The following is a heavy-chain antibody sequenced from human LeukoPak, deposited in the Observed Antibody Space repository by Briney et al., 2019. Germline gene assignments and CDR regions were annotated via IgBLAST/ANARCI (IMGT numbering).Heavy chain of an antibody. CDR2: INPIFGTA. V-gene: IGHV1-69*13. CDR3: ARDRGIAAAGTGLGY. D-gene: IGHD6-13*01. Sequence: SVKVSCKASGYTFTGYYMHWVRQAPGQGLEWMGWINPIFGTANYAQKFQGRVTITADESTSTAYMELSSLRSEDTAVYYCARDRGIAAAGTGLGYWGQGTLVTVSS. J-gene: IGHJ4*02. CDR1: GYTFTGYY.